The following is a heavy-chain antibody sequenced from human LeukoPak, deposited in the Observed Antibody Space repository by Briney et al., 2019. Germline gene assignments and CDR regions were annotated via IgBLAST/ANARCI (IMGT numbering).Heavy chain of an antibody. Sequence: ASVKVSCKASGYTFTDYYIHWVRQAPGQGLEWMGWINPNSGCTNNAQKLQGRVTMTRDTSISTAYMELSRLRSDDTAVYCCARGDETSDYYYPLFDYWGQGTLVTVSS. D-gene: IGHD3-22*01. J-gene: IGHJ4*02. V-gene: IGHV1-2*02. CDR1: GYTFTDYY. CDR2: INPNSGCT. CDR3: ARGDETSDYYYPLFDY.